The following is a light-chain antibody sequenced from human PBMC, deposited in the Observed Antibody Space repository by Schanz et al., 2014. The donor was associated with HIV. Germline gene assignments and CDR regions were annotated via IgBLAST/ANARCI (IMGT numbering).Light chain of an antibody. J-gene: IGKJ1*01. V-gene: IGKV3-15*01. Sequence: EIVLTQSPGTLSLSPGERASLSCRASQNVRSSSLAWYQQKPGQAPRLLIYGASTRATGIPARFSGSGSGTEFTRTISSLQSEDFAVYFCQQYDNWLTFGPGTKVEIK. CDR2: GAS. CDR1: QNVRSS. CDR3: QQYDNWLT.